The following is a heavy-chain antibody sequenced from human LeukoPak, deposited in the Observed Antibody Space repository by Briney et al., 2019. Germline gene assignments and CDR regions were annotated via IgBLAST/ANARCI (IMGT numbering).Heavy chain of an antibody. D-gene: IGHD2-15*01. J-gene: IGHJ5*02. CDR2: IVPSGNT. CDR1: GGSFSDYY. CDR3: ARRGAANWFDP. V-gene: IGHV4-34*12. Sequence: SETLSLTCAVYGGSFSDYYWSWIRQPPGKGLEWIGEIVPSGNTVHNPPLKSRVSLSVDTSKNQLYLNLSSVTAADTAVYYCARRGAANWFDPWGQGTLVTVSS.